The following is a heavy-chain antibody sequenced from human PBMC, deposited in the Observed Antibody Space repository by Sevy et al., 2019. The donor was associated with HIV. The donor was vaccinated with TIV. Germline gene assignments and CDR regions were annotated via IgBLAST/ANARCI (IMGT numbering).Heavy chain of an antibody. J-gene: IGHJ4*02. CDR1: GGSIRNYF. V-gene: IGHV4-59*01. CDR3: ARESIGAVGDFDY. Sequence: WETLSLTCTVSGGSIRNYFWSWILQPPGKELEWIGYIYYSGSTNYNPSLKTRLTISLDTSKNQFSLNLSSVTAADTAVYYCARESIGAVGDFDYWGQGTLVTVSS. D-gene: IGHD6-13*01. CDR2: IYYSGST.